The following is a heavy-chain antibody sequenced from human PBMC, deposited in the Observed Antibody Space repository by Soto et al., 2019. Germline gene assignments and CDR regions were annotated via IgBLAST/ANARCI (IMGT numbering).Heavy chain of an antibody. CDR2: IIARGGSL. CDR1: GFSFSSYA. V-gene: IGHV3-23*01. J-gene: IGHJ4*02. D-gene: IGHD1-26*01. CDR3: ATGSIESSASVEN. Sequence: EVQLLESGGGLVQPGGSLRLSCEASGFSFSSYAMVWVRQAPGKGLEWVSVIIARGGSLYFADSVKGRFTISRDNSKKVLSLEINSLRAEDTALYLCATGSIESSASVENWGQRTLVVVSS.